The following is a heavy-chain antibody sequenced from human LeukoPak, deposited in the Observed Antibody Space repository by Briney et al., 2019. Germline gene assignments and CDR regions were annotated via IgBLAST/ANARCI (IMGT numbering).Heavy chain of an antibody. CDR1: GYTFTSYG. CDR3: ARDPWVPAAKKLDY. Sequence: GASVKVSCKASGYTFTSYGISWVRQAPGQGLEWMGWISAYNGNTNYAQKLQGRVTMTTDTSTSTAYMELRSLRSDDTAVYYCARDPWVPAAKKLDYWGQGTLVTVSS. V-gene: IGHV1-18*01. CDR2: ISAYNGNT. D-gene: IGHD2-2*01. J-gene: IGHJ4*02.